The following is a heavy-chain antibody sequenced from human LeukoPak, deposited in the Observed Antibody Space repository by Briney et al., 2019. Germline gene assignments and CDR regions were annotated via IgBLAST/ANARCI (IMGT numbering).Heavy chain of an antibody. D-gene: IGHD2-21*02. Sequence: PGGSLRLSCAASGFTFSSYWMHWVRQAPGKGLVWVSRINSDGSSTSYVDSVKGRFTISRDNAKNTLYLQMNSLRAEDTAVYYCARDNLAYCGGDCLIDYWGQGTLVTVSS. CDR1: GFTFSSYW. J-gene: IGHJ4*02. CDR3: ARDNLAYCGGDCLIDY. CDR2: INSDGSST. V-gene: IGHV3-74*01.